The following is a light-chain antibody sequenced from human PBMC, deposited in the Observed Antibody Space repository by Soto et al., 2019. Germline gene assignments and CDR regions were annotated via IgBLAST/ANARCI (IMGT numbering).Light chain of an antibody. Sequence: EIVLTQSPGTLSLSPGERATLSCRASQTVTSTYLACYQQKPGQAPRLLIYGVSSRATGIPARFSGSGSGTDFTLTISRLEPEDSAVYFCQHYANFLWTFGQGTKVDIK. V-gene: IGKV3-20*01. CDR2: GVS. CDR1: QTVTSTY. J-gene: IGKJ1*01. CDR3: QHYANFLWT.